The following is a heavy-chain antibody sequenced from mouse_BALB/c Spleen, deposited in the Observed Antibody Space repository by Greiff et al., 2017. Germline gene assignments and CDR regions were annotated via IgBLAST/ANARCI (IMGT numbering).Heavy chain of an antibody. Sequence: VMLVESGGGLVQPGGSRKLSCAASGFTFSSFGMHWVRQAPEKGLEWVAYISSGSSTIYYADTVKGRFTISRDNPKNTLFLQMTSLRSEDTAMYYCARFEYGNYLDYWGQGTTLTVSS. D-gene: IGHD2-10*02. CDR1: GFTFSSFG. CDR2: ISSGSSTI. J-gene: IGHJ2*01. CDR3: ARFEYGNYLDY. V-gene: IGHV5-17*02.